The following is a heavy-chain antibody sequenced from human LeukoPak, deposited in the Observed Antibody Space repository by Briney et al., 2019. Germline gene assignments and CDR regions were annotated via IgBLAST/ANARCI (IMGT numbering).Heavy chain of an antibody. CDR2: INWDGYST. Sequence: PGGSLRLSCAASGFIFDDYGMTWVRRGPGKGLEWVSGINWDGYSTGYADSVRGRFTISRDNAKSTLYLQMNSLRPEDTALYYCVRDLRTDYAFDSWGQGTPVTVSS. CDR1: GFIFDDYG. CDR3: VRDLRTDYAFDS. V-gene: IGHV3-20*04. D-gene: IGHD4/OR15-4a*01. J-gene: IGHJ4*02.